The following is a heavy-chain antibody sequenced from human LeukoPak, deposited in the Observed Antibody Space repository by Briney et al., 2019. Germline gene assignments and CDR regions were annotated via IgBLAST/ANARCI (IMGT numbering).Heavy chain of an antibody. D-gene: IGHD3-16*01. V-gene: IGHV4-39*01. CDR3: ARHFGGAARPAWVDY. CDR2: IYYSGST. J-gene: IGHJ4*02. CDR1: GGSISSSSYY. Sequence: PSETLSLTCTVSGGSISSSSYYWGWIRQPPGKGLEWIGSIYYSGSTYYNPSLKSRVTISVDTSKNQFSLKLSSVTAADTAVYYCARHFGGAARPAWVDYWGQGTLVTVSS.